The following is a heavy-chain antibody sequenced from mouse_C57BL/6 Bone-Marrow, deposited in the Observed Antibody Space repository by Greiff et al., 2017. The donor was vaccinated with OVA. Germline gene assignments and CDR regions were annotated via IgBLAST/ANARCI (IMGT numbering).Heavy chain of an antibody. CDR1: GFSLSTFGMG. CDR2: IWWDDDK. D-gene: IGHD1-1*01. CDR3: ARSTTVPNWYFDV. V-gene: IGHV8-8*01. J-gene: IGHJ1*03. Sequence: QVTLKECGPGILQPSQTLSLTCSFSGFSLSTFGMGVGWIRQPSGKGLEWLAHIWWDDDKYYNPALKSRLTISKDTSKNQVFLKIANVDTADTATYYCARSTTVPNWYFDVWGTGTTVTVSS.